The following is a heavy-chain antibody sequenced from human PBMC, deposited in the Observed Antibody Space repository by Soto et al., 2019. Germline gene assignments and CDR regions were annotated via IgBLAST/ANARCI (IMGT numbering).Heavy chain of an antibody. CDR3: AHRPARRGYNGYDFDY. J-gene: IGHJ4*02. CDR2: IYWEDDR. CDR1: HCARSASGXG. V-gene: IGHV2-5*02. D-gene: IGHD5-12*01. Sequence: GPTLSNPAQTFTLTSVFIHCARSASGXGLDWIGGPPGKALEWLAFIYWEDDRRYSPSLQSRLTITKDTYKNQVVLTMTNMDPVDTATFYCAHRPARRGYNGYDFDYWGQGTLVTVPS.